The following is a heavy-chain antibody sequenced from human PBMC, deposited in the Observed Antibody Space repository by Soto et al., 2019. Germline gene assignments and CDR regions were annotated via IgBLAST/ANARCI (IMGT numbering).Heavy chain of an antibody. V-gene: IGHV3-33*01. J-gene: IGHJ6*02. CDR3: ARDNDYDILTGYPRFGMDV. CDR2: IWYDGSNK. Sequence: PGGSLRLSCAASGFTFSSYGMHWVRQAPGKGLEWVAVIWYDGSNKYYAESVKGRFTISRDNSKNTLYLQMNSLRAEDTAVYYSARDNDYDILTGYPRFGMDVWGQGTTVTVSS. CDR1: GFTFSSYG. D-gene: IGHD3-9*01.